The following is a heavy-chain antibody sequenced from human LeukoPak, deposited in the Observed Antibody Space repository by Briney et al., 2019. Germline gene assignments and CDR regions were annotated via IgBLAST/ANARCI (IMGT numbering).Heavy chain of an antibody. J-gene: IGHJ3*02. CDR3: ARDWYGGGNSDLSNAFDI. CDR1: GGSFSGYY. V-gene: IGHV4-34*01. D-gene: IGHD4-23*01. Sequence: PSETLSLTCAVYGGSFSGYYWGWIRQPPGKGLEWIGSIYYSGSTYYNPSLKSRVTISVDTSKNQFSLKLSSVTAADTAVYYCARDWYGGGNSDLSNAFDIWGQGTMVTVSS. CDR2: IYYSGST.